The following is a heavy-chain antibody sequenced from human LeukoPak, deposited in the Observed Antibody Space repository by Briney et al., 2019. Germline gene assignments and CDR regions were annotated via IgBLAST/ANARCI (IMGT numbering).Heavy chain of an antibody. D-gene: IGHD6-13*01. CDR2: ISHNGETK. CDR3: ARDRHGYFDY. J-gene: IGHJ4*02. V-gene: IGHV3-11*01. CDR1: GFTFSDHY. Sequence: GGSLRLSCAASGFTFSDHYMIWLRQAPGKGLEAISYISHNGETKYYADSVKGRLSISRDNAKSSLYLQMNSLRAEDTAVNYCARDRHGYFDYWGQGTLVTVSS.